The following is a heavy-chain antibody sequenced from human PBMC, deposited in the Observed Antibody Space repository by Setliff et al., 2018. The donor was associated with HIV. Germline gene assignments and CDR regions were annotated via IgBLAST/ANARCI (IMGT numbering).Heavy chain of an antibody. Sequence: SVKVSCKASGGTFNGYAISWVRQAPGQGLEWMGRIIPVFGTANYAQKFQGRVTITADKSTSTAYMELSSLRSEDTAVYYCARDSGYSRSDAFDIWGQGTMVTVSS. V-gene: IGHV1-69*06. CDR2: IIPVFGTA. CDR3: ARDSGYSRSDAFDI. CDR1: GGTFNGYA. D-gene: IGHD6-13*01. J-gene: IGHJ3*02.